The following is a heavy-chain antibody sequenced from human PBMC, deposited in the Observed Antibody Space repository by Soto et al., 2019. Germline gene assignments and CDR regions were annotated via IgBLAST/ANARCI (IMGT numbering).Heavy chain of an antibody. CDR1: GGSISSGGYY. CDR2: IYYSGST. Sequence: SETLSLTCTVSGGSISSGGYYWSWIRQHPGKGLEWIGYIYYSGSTYYNPSLKSRVTISVDTSKNQFSLKLSSVTAADTAVYYCARPYYGSGSYHKYNWFDPWGQGTLVTVSS. D-gene: IGHD3-10*01. V-gene: IGHV4-31*03. CDR3: ARPYYGSGSYHKYNWFDP. J-gene: IGHJ5*02.